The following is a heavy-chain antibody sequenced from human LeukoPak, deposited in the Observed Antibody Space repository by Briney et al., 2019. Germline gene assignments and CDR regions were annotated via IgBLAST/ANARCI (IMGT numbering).Heavy chain of an antibody. D-gene: IGHD3-9*01. J-gene: IGHJ3*02. CDR3: ARGTYYDILTGYYNRGDAFDI. V-gene: IGHV4-4*02. CDR1: GASISSPNW. Sequence: SETLSLTCAVSGASISSPNWWNWVRQSPGKELEWVGEISHSGNINYNPSLQSRVTISIDKSKNDFSLKLNSVTAADTAVYYCARGTYYDILTGYYNRGDAFDIWGQGTMVTVSS. CDR2: ISHSGNI.